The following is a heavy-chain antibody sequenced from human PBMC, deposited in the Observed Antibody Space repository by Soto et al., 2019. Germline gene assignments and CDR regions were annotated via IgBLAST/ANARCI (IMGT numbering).Heavy chain of an antibody. CDR3: ASDLSGRADV. CDR2: MNEDGGTT. Sequence: EVQLVESGGGLVRPGGSLILSCAASGFSFSSYWMHWVRQVPGKGLVWVARMNEDGGTTDYADSVKGRFTISRDNAKNTLYLQMNSLRVEDTAVYSCASDLSGRADVCGQGTTVTVSS. V-gene: IGHV3-74*02. J-gene: IGHJ6*02. CDR1: GFSFSSYW. D-gene: IGHD3-10*01.